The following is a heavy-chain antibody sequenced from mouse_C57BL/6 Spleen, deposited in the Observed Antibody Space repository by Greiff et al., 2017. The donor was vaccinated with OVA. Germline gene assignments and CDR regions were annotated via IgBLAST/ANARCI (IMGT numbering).Heavy chain of an antibody. D-gene: IGHD1-1*01. V-gene: IGHV2-2*01. CDR2: IWRGGST. Sequence: QVQLQQSGPGLVQPSQSLSITCTVSGFSLTSYGVHWVRQSPGKGLEWLGVIWRGGSTDYNAAFISRLSISKDNSKSQVFFKMNSLQADDTAIYYCARGGTTVGWYFDVWGTGTTVTVSS. CDR1: GFSLTSYG. J-gene: IGHJ1*03. CDR3: ARGGTTVGWYFDV.